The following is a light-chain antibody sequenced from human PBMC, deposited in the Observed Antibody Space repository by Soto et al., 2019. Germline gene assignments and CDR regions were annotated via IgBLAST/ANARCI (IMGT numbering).Light chain of an antibody. V-gene: IGKV2-28*01. Sequence: IALTQSPLSLSVTPGEPASISCRSSQTLLHSNGYTYLNWYLQKPGQSPQLLIYLGSNRASGVPDRFSGSGSGTDCTLKINRVQAEDVGVFYCMQGLRPMYTFGQGTKLEIK. CDR3: MQGLRPMYT. CDR1: QTLLHSNGYTY. J-gene: IGKJ2*01. CDR2: LGS.